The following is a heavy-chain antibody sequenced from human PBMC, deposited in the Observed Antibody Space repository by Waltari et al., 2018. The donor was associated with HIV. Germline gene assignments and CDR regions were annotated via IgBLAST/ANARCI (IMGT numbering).Heavy chain of an antibody. CDR1: ADSVSSNTAA. CDR3: AKGAFSGRTSGMFDY. Sequence: IQLQQSGPGLMQPSQTLSLTCVISADSVSSNTAAWPWIRQSPSRGLGWLGRTYYRKKWYHDYTVALKTRMTLSADASKNQFSLELRSLTFDDSAMYYCAKGAFSGRTSGMFDYWGQGALVTVSS. CDR2: TYYRKKWYH. D-gene: IGHD3-10*01. V-gene: IGHV6-1*01. J-gene: IGHJ4*02.